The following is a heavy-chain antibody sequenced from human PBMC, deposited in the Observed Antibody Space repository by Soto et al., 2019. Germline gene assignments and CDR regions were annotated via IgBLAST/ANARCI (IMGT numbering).Heavy chain of an antibody. J-gene: IGHJ5*02. Sequence: SEMLSLTCTVSGDSISSYYWSWIRQPPGKGLEWIGYIYYSGSTNYNPSLKSRVTISVDTSKNQFSLKMNSVTAADTAVYYWARQGHGTDWYGSWDPWGKGPLVPSPQ. CDR3: ARQGHGTDWYGSWDP. V-gene: IGHV4-59*08. CDR1: GDSISSYY. CDR2: IYYSGST. D-gene: IGHD6-19*01.